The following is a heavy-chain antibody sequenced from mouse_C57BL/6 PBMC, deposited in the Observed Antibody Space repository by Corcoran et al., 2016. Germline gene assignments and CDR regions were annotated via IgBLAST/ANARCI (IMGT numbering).Heavy chain of an antibody. CDR1: GYTFTTYG. V-gene: IGHV9-3*01. Sequence: QIQLVQPGPELKKPGETVKISCKASGYTFTTYGMSWVKQAPGKGLKWMGWINTYSGVPTYDDDFKGRFAFSLETSASTAYLQINNLKKEDSATYFCARLGSDYWGQGTTLTVSS. J-gene: IGHJ2*01. CDR2: INTYSGVP. CDR3: ARLGSDY.